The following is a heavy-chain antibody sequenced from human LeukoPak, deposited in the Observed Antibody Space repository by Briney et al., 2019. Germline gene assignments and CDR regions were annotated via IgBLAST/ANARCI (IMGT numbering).Heavy chain of an antibody. J-gene: IGHJ5*02. Sequence: EASVKVSCKASGYTFTSYYMHWVRQAPGQGLEWMGWISAYNGNTNYAQKLQGRVTMTTDTSTSTAYMELRSLRSDDTAVYYCARDRRRYSYGPAGGFDPWGQGTLVTVSS. CDR2: ISAYNGNT. CDR1: GYTFTSYY. D-gene: IGHD5-18*01. V-gene: IGHV1-18*04. CDR3: ARDRRRYSYGPAGGFDP.